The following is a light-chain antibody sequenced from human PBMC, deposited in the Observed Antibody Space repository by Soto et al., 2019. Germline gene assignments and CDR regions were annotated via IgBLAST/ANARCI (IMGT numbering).Light chain of an antibody. CDR1: QDIGND. CDR2: AAS. CDR3: LQLKSYPLS. J-gene: IGKJ4*01. V-gene: IGKV1-17*01. Sequence: DIQMTQSPSSLSASVGDRVTITCRASQDIGNDLGWYQQKPGKAPKRLIDAASSLLSGVPSRFSGSGSGTEFTLIITSLQPEDFAAYYCLQLKSYPLSFGGGTKVEIK.